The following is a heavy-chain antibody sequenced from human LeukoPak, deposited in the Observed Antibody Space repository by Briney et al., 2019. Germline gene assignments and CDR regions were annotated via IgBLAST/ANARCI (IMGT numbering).Heavy chain of an antibody. Sequence: SETLSLTCAVYGGSFSGYYWSWIRQPPGKGLEWIGEINHSGSTNYNPSLKSRVTISVDTSKNQFSLKLSSVTAADTAVYYCARAQKSGYSRWGQGTLVTVSS. CDR2: INHSGST. CDR3: ARAQKSGYSR. CDR1: GGSFSGYY. D-gene: IGHD3-3*01. J-gene: IGHJ4*02. V-gene: IGHV4-34*01.